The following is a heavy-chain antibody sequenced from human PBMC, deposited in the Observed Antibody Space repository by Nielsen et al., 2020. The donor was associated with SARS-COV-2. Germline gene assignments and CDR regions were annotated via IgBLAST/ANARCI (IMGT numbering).Heavy chain of an antibody. CDR2: ISAYNGNT. Sequence: ASVKVSCKVSGYTLTELSMHWVRQAPGQGLEWMGWISAYNGNTNYAQKLQGRVTMTTDTSTSTAYMELRSLRSDDTAVYYCARQGPYSSSWYVVYYFDYWGQGTLVTVSS. D-gene: IGHD6-13*01. V-gene: IGHV1-18*01. CDR3: ARQGPYSSSWYVVYYFDY. CDR1: GYTLTELS. J-gene: IGHJ4*02.